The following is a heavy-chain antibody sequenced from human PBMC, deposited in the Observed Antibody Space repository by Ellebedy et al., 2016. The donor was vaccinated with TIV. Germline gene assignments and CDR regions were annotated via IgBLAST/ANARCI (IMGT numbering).Heavy chain of an antibody. J-gene: IGHJ4*02. CDR2: VAHDGGFK. CDR3: ARDIRSRWYDC. CDR1: GFTFSHYG. Sequence: GGSLRLSXAASGFTFSHYGMHWVRQAPGKGLGWVAVVAHDGGFKYYADSVRGRFTISRDNSKNTLYLQMNSLRAEDTAVYYCARDIRSRWYDCWGQGILVTVSS. D-gene: IGHD6-13*01. V-gene: IGHV3-33*05.